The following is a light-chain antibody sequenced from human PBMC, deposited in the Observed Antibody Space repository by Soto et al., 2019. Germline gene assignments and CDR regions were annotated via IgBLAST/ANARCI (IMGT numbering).Light chain of an antibody. J-gene: IGLJ2*01. V-gene: IGLV2-14*01. CDR1: SSDIGGYNY. Sequence: QSALTQPASVSGSPGQSITISCTGTSSDIGGYNYVSWYQQHPGKAPKLLIYEVNNRPSGVSNRFSGSKSGNTASLTISGLQAEDEADYYCSSYTNITALVFGAGTKLTVL. CDR2: EVN. CDR3: SSYTNITALV.